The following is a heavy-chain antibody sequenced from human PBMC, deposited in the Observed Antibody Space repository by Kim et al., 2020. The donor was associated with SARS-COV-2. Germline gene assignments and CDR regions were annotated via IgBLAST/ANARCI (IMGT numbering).Heavy chain of an antibody. CDR1: GFTFSSYG. Sequence: GGSLRLSCAASGFTFSSYGMHWVRQAPGKGLEWVAVIWYDGSNKYYADSVKGRFTISRDNSKNTLYLQMNSLRAEDTAVYYCARGAKLIQLWFLGSGMDVWGQGTTVTVSS. D-gene: IGHD5-18*01. CDR3: ARGAKLIQLWFLGSGMDV. CDR2: IWYDGSNK. V-gene: IGHV3-33*01. J-gene: IGHJ6*02.